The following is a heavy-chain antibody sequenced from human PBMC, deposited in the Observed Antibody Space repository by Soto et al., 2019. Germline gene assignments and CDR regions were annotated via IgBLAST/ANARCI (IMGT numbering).Heavy chain of an antibody. V-gene: IGHV3-21*01. CDR1: GFTFSTYS. Sequence: EVQLVESGGGLVKPGGSLRLSCAASGFTFSTYSMNWVRQAPGKGLEWVSSISSSSSYIYYADSVKCRFTISRDNAKNSLYLQMNSLRAEDKAVYYCERYDSSGYYWPYYYYGMDVWGQGTTVTVSS. CDR3: ERYDSSGYYWPYYYYGMDV. J-gene: IGHJ6*02. CDR2: ISSSSSYI. D-gene: IGHD3-22*01.